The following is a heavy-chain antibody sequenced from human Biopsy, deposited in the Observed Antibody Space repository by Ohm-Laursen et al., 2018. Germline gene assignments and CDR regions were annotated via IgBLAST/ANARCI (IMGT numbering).Heavy chain of an antibody. D-gene: IGHD1-26*01. CDR3: ARHAPSYSGSYWRYFDL. CDR1: GGSISSYY. CDR2: IYYTGST. J-gene: IGHJ2*01. V-gene: IGHV4-59*08. Sequence: TLSLTCTVSGGSISSYYWSWIRQPPGKGLEWIGYIYYTGSTNYNPSLKSRVTISVDTSMNHLSLRLTFVTAADTAVYYCARHAPSYSGSYWRYFDLWGRSTLVTVSS.